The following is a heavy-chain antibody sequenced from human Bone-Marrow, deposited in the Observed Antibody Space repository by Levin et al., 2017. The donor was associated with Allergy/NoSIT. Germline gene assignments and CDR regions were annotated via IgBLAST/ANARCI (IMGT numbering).Heavy chain of an antibody. V-gene: IGHV3-21*01. CDR2: ISSSSSYI. CDR1: GFTFSSYS. Sequence: GESLKISCAASGFTFSSYSMNWVRQAPGKGLEWVSSISSSSSYIYYADSVKGRFTISRDNAKNSLYLQMNSLRAEDTAVYYCARIRVIESAGLFDYWGQGTLVTVSS. CDR3: ARIRVIESAGLFDY. J-gene: IGHJ4*02. D-gene: IGHD2-21*01.